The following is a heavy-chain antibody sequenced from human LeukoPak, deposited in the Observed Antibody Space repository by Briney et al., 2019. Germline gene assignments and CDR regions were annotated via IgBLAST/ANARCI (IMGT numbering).Heavy chain of an antibody. V-gene: IGHV4-4*07. CDR3: ARDSAYSGTYTPDVFDV. Sequence: SETLSLTCIVSGGSISSYYWSWIRQPAGKGLEWIGRIYTSGSTNYNPSLKSRVTMSVDTSKNQFSLRLSSVTAADTAVFYCARDSAYSGTYTPDVFDVWGQGTMVTVSS. CDR2: IYTSGST. J-gene: IGHJ3*01. CDR1: GGSISSYY. D-gene: IGHD1-26*01.